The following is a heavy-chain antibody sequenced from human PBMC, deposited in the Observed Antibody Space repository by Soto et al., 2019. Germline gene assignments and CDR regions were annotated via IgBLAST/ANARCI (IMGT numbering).Heavy chain of an antibody. J-gene: IGHJ4*02. Sequence: QVQLVQSGAEVKKPGASVKVSCKASGYTFTSYGISWVRQAPGQGLEWMGWISAYNGNTKYAQKRQARXTXTXXASTSTAYMELRSLRSDDTAVYYWARDLAVALIDYWGPGTLVTVSS. CDR1: GYTFTSYG. V-gene: IGHV1-18*01. D-gene: IGHD6-19*01. CDR3: ARDLAVALIDY. CDR2: ISAYNGNT.